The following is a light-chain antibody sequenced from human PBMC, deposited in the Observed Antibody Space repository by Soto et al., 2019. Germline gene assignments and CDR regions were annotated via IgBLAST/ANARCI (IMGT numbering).Light chain of an antibody. CDR1: QSISIW. Sequence: DIQMTQSPSTLSASVGDRVTITCRASQSISIWLAWYQQKPGKAPNLLIYDASSLESGVPSRLSGSGSGTEFTLTISSLQPDDFATYYCQQYNTYPWTFGQGTKVDIK. V-gene: IGKV1-5*01. CDR2: DAS. J-gene: IGKJ1*01. CDR3: QQYNTYPWT.